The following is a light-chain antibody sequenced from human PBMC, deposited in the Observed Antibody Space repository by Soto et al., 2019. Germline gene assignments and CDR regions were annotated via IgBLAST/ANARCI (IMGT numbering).Light chain of an antibody. Sequence: EIVFTQSPATVSSFPGDRVTLCCRASQAVNTRLAWYQHKPGQAPRLLIYLTSNRAAGIPARFSGSGSKTDFTLTISDVEPEDFAVYYCHQRQSWPRTFGQGTKVDIK. CDR2: LTS. CDR3: HQRQSWPRT. V-gene: IGKV3-11*01. CDR1: QAVNTR. J-gene: IGKJ1*01.